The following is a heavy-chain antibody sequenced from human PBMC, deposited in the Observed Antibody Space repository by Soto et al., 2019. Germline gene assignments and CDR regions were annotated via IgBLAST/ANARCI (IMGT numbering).Heavy chain of an antibody. CDR3: ARDPYYDSSGYLASNGMDV. CDR2: IYSDGST. V-gene: IGHV3-53*04. J-gene: IGHJ6*02. D-gene: IGHD3-22*01. Sequence: EVQLVESGGGLVQPGGSLRLSCAASGFTVSSNYMSWVRQAPGKGLEWVSVIYSDGSTYYADSVKGRFTISRHNSKKTLYLQMNSLRAEDTAVYYCARDPYYDSSGYLASNGMDVWGQGTTVTVSS. CDR1: GFTVSSNY.